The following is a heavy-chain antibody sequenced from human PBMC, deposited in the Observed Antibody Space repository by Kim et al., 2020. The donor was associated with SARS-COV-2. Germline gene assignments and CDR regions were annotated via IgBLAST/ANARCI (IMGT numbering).Heavy chain of an antibody. CDR1: GGSISSSNW. V-gene: IGHV4-4*02. D-gene: IGHD3-22*01. CDR3: ARLWYDSSPYDY. Sequence: SETLSLTCAVSGGSISSSNWWSWVRQPPGKGLEWIGEIYHSGSTNYNPSRKSRVTISVDKSKNQFSLKLSSVTAADTAVYYCARLWYDSSPYDYWGQGTLVTVSS. CDR2: IYHSGST. J-gene: IGHJ4*02.